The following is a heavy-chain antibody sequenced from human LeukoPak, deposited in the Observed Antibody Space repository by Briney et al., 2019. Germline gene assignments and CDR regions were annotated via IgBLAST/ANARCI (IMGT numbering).Heavy chain of an antibody. D-gene: IGHD3-9*01. CDR1: GGPISSYY. CDR3: ARDQYYDILTGYYALVYFDY. V-gene: IGHV4-4*07. Sequence: SETLSLPCTVSGGPISSYYWSWIRQPAGKGLEWIGRIYTSGSTNYNPSLKSRVTMSVDTSKNQFSLKLSSVTAADTAVYYCARDQYYDILTGYYALVYFDYWGQGTLVTVSS. J-gene: IGHJ4*02. CDR2: IYTSGST.